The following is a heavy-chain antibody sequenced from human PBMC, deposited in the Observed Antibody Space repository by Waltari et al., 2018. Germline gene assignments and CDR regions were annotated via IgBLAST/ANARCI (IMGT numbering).Heavy chain of an antibody. CDR2: INHSGST. J-gene: IGHJ3*02. Sequence: QVQLQQWGAGLLKPSETLSLTCAVYGGSFSGYYWSWIRQTPGKGLEWIGEINHSGSTNYNPSLKSRVTISVDTSKNQFSLKLSSVTAADTAVYYCARGLIRGRGAFDIWGQGTMVTVSS. D-gene: IGHD3-16*01. CDR3: ARGLIRGRGAFDI. CDR1: GGSFSGYY. V-gene: IGHV4-34*01.